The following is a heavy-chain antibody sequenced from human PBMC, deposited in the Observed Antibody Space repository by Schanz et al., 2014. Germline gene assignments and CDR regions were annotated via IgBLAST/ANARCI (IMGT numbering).Heavy chain of an antibody. V-gene: IGHV1-3*04. CDR1: EYSFTSYS. J-gene: IGHJ4*02. CDR2: INTGSGDT. Sequence: QVHLVQSGAEVKRPGASVKVSCKASEYSFTSYSMHRVRQAPGQRLEWMGWINTGSGDTKYSQNFRGRVTITRDTSASTAYMELSSLRSEDTAVYSCARGIGGYGANNYFDYWGQGTLVTVSS. D-gene: IGHD5-12*01. CDR3: ARGIGGYGANNYFDY.